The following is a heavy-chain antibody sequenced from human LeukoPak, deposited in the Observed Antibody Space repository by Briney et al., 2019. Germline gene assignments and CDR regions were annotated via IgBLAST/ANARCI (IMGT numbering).Heavy chain of an antibody. CDR2: IYYRGST. CDR3: ARQKGDYGDLYYFDY. D-gene: IGHD4-17*01. J-gene: IGHJ4*02. Sequence: SETLSHPRTVSGGSLSSSRYYWGWIRQPPGKGLEWIGRIYYRGSTYYTPSLKSRVTISVDTSKNQFSLKLSSVTAADTAVYYCARQKGDYGDLYYFDYWGQGTLVTVSS. CDR1: GGSLSSSRYY. V-gene: IGHV4-39*01.